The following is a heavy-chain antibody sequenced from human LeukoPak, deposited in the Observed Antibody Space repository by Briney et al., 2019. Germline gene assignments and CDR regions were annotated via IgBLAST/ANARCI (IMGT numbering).Heavy chain of an antibody. J-gene: IGHJ4*02. D-gene: IGHD5-12*01. CDR1: GYIFTSYW. CDR2: ILPGDSDT. CDR3: ARLPGSGHATNFDY. V-gene: IGHV5-51*01. Sequence: GESLQISCQVSGYIFTSYWIAWVRQMPGKGLEWMGIILPGDSDTRYSPSFQGQVTISADKSISTAYLQWSSLKASDTATYYCARLPGSGHATNFDYWGQGTLVTVSS.